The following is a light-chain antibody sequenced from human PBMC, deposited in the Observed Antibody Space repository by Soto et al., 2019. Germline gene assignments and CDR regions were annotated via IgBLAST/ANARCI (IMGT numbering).Light chain of an antibody. CDR1: QTIASN. CDR2: GAS. V-gene: IGKV3-15*01. Sequence: EIVMTQSPASLSVSPGDGATLSCRASQTIASNLAWYQQKPGQGPRLLIHGASTRAAGVPARFSGSGSGTDFTLTISSPQSEDFAVYYCQQYHNWSPQYTFGQGTKLQIK. J-gene: IGKJ2*01. CDR3: QQYHNWSPQYT.